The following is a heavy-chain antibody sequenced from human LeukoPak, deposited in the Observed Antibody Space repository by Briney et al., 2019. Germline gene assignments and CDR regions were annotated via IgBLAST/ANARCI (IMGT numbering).Heavy chain of an antibody. CDR3: ARGFALDL. Sequence: SQTLSLTCDISGGTVSSNSAAGNGIRQSPSRALEWMGRTYYRSKWYYAYAVSVKSRITISTDTSKNQFSLQLNSVTADDTAVYYFARGFALDLWGQGTMVTVSS. J-gene: IGHJ3*01. CDR1: GGTVSSNSAA. CDR2: TYYRSKWYY. V-gene: IGHV6-1*01.